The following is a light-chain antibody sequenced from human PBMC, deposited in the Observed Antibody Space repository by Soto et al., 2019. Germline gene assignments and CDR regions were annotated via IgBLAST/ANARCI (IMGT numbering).Light chain of an antibody. J-gene: IGKJ5*01. Sequence: IVLTQSPATLSLSPGESAILSCRASQNVGSYLTWYVQKPGQAPRLLIYDASHRATGVPDRFTGSGSATDLSLTISKVEPGDFGVYYCQQRSNWLITFGQGTRLEIK. CDR1: QNVGSY. CDR2: DAS. CDR3: QQRSNWLIT. V-gene: IGKV3-11*01.